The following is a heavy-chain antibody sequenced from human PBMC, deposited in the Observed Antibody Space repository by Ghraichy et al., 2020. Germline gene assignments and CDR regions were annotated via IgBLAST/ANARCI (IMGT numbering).Heavy chain of an antibody. J-gene: IGHJ4*02. V-gene: IGHV1-2*02. CDR1: GHTFRDYY. CDR3: ATEAQSYFDN. CDR2: FNPNSGDT. Sequence: ASVKVSCETSGHTFRDYYIHWVRQAPGQGLEWMGWFNPNSGDTKYAQRFQGRVTMTRGTSSTAYMELSRLRSDDTAVFYCATEAQSYFDNWGQGTLVTVSS.